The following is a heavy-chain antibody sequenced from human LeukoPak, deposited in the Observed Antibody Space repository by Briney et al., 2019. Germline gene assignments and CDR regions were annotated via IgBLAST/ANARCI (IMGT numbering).Heavy chain of an antibody. CDR3: ATAPRFLEWLYLFDY. Sequence: ASVKVSCKVSGYTLTELSVHWVRQAPGKGLEWMGGFDPEDGETIYAQKFQGRVTMTEDTSTDTAYMELSSLRSEDTAVYYCATAPRFLEWLYLFDYWGQGTLVTVSS. V-gene: IGHV1-24*01. D-gene: IGHD3-3*01. CDR1: GYTLTELS. J-gene: IGHJ4*02. CDR2: FDPEDGET.